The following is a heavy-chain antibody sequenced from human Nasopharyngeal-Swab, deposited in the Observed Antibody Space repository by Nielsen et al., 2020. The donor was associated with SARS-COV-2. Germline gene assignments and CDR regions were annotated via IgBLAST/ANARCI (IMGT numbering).Heavy chain of an antibody. CDR2: ISYDGSNR. Sequence: GGSLRLSCAASGFTFSSYAMHWVRQAPGKGLEWVAVISYDGSNRYYADSVKGRFTISRDNSKNTLYLQMNSLRAEDTAVYYCARDLVGATYWGQGTLVTVSS. CDR1: GFTFSSYA. D-gene: IGHD1-26*01. J-gene: IGHJ4*02. CDR3: ARDLVGATY. V-gene: IGHV3-30*04.